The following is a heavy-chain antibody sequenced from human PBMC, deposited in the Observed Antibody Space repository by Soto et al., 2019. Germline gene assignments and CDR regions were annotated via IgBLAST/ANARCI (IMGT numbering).Heavy chain of an antibody. J-gene: IGHJ3*01. D-gene: IGHD3-9*01. CDR1: GFSFSSYW. CDR3: ARSPGGYYID. Sequence: EVQLVESGGGLVQPGGSLRLSCADSGFSFSSYWMHWVRQGPGKGLVWVSRINTDGSSTNYADSVKGRFTISRDNANNTLYLQMNSLRAEDTAVYYCARSPGGYYIDWGQGTMVTVSS. CDR2: INTDGSST. V-gene: IGHV3-74*01.